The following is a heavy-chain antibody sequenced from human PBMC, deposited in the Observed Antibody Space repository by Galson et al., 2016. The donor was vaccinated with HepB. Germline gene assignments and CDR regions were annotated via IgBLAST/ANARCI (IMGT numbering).Heavy chain of an antibody. CDR3: AKDWGFWNYDSSGTLDY. Sequence: SLRISGAAPGFNSSSKAMIWVGQAPRKGLEWVSATSGRGDRSYFADSATARFTISRDNSKHTLYLQMNSLRAEDTAVYFCAKDWGFWNYDSSGTLDYWGQGTLVTVSS. J-gene: IGHJ4*02. V-gene: IGHV3-23*01. CDR1: GFNSSSKA. CDR2: TSGRGDRS. D-gene: IGHD3-22*01.